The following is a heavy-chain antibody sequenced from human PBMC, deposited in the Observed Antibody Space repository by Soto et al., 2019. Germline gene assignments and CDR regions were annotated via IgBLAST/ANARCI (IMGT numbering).Heavy chain of an antibody. CDR1: GFIFRNYE. Sequence: GGSLRLSCAASGFIFRNYEMNWVRQAPGKGLEWVAYIKQDVGEKYYVDSVKGRFTISRDNAKNSLYLQMNSLRGDDTAVYYCVRDYRVSYGYGPFDYWGQGT. V-gene: IGHV3-7*03. J-gene: IGHJ4*02. CDR2: IKQDVGEK. CDR3: VRDYRVSYGYGPFDY. D-gene: IGHD5-18*01.